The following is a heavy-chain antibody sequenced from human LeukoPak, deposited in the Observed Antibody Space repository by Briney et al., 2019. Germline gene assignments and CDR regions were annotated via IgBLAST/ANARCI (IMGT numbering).Heavy chain of an antibody. CDR2: IETDGNQK. D-gene: IGHD3-22*01. CDR1: GFTFGDYA. CDR3: ARYDTGFDY. J-gene: IGHJ4*02. V-gene: IGHV3-7*01. Sequence: PGGSLRLSCTASGFTFGDYAMSWFRQAPGKGLEWLSNIETDGNQKYYVDSVEGRFTISRDNAKNSLYLEMNSLRAEDTAVYYCARYDTGFDYWGQGTLVTVSS.